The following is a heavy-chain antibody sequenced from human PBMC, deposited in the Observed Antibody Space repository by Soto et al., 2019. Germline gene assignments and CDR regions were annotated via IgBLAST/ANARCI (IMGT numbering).Heavy chain of an antibody. Sequence: SETLSLTCTVSGGSISSGGYYWSWIRQHPGKGLEWIGYIYYSGSTYYNPSLKSRVTISVDTSKNQFSLKLSSVTAADTAVYYFARGGYCSSTSCRYHAFDIWGQGTMVTVSS. V-gene: IGHV4-31*03. CDR1: GGSISSGGYY. D-gene: IGHD2-2*01. CDR2: IYYSGST. J-gene: IGHJ3*02. CDR3: ARGGYCSSTSCRYHAFDI.